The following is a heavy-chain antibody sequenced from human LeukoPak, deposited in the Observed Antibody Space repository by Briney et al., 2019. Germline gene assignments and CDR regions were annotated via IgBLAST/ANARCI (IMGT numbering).Heavy chain of an antibody. CDR1: GFTFSNYE. CDR3: ARDSRQQLVRELDY. D-gene: IGHD6-13*01. V-gene: IGHV3-48*03. Sequence: GGSLRLSCAASGFTFSNYEMNWVRQAPGKGLEWVSYISSRGSTIYYADSVKGRFTISRDNSKNTVYLQMNTLRAEDTAVYYCARDSRQQLVRELDYWGRGTLVTVSS. CDR2: ISSRGSTI. J-gene: IGHJ4*02.